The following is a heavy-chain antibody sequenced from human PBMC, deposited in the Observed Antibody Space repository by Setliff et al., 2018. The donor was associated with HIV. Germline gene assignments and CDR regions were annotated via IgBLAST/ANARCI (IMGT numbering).Heavy chain of an antibody. V-gene: IGHV5-51*01. CDR3: ASPQHIHVPYAFDI. CDR1: GYYFTNYW. D-gene: IGHD2-21*01. Sequence: PGESLKISCKGSGYYFTNYWIGWVRQMPGKGLERMGIIYPGDSDTRYSPSFQGQVTISADKSISTAYLQWSSLKASNTAMYYCASPQHIHVPYAFDIWGQGTMVTVS. J-gene: IGHJ3*02. CDR2: IYPGDSDT.